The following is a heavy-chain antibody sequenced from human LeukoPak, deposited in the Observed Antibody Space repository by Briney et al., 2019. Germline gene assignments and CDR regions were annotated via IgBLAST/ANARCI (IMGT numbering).Heavy chain of an antibody. D-gene: IGHD4-23*01. CDR3: GSLPGGSHGLGV. J-gene: IGHJ3*01. V-gene: IGHV4-4*09. CDR1: GGSISTYY. CDR2: IQTSGGT. Sequence: SETLSLTCTVSGGSISTYYWSWIRQPPGKGLEWIGYIQTSGGTSYNPSPKSRVTISVDTSINQFSLKLSSVTAADTAVYYCGSLPGGSHGLGVWGQGTMVIVSS.